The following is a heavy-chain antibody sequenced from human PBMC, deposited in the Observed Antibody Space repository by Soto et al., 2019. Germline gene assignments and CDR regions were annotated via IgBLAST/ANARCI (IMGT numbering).Heavy chain of an antibody. CDR2: VYYTGTT. CDR3: ARDLAAVPRAFDY. J-gene: IGHJ4*02. Sequence: ETLSLTCTVSGGSISSYFYIWVRQPPGKGLEWIGSVYYTGTTDYNPSLKSRVTISVDTSKTQFSLNLRSVTAADTAVYYCARDLAAVPRAFDYWGRGTLVTVSS. CDR1: GGSISSYF. D-gene: IGHD6-13*01. V-gene: IGHV4-59*01.